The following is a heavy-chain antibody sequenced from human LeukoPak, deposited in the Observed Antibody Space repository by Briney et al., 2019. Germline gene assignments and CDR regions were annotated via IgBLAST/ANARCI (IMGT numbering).Heavy chain of an antibody. D-gene: IGHD2-8*01. Sequence: GSLRLSCAASGFTFSSYAMHWVRQAPGKELEWVAVISYDGSNKYYADSVKGRFTISRDNSKNTLYLQMNSLRAEDTAVYYCARGVKVSYFDYWGQGTLVTVSS. CDR1: GFTFSSYA. J-gene: IGHJ4*02. CDR2: ISYDGSNK. CDR3: ARGVKVSYFDY. V-gene: IGHV3-30-3*01.